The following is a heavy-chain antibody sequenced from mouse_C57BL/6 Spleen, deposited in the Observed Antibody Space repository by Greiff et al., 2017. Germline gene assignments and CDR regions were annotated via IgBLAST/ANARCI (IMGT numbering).Heavy chain of an antibody. CDR2: IYPGDGDT. Sequence: QVQLQQSGPELAKPGASVKISCKASGYAFSSSWMNWVKQRPGKGLEWIGRIYPGDGDTNYNGKFKGKATLTADKSSSTAYMQLSSLTSEDSAVYFCARSGGYDYYAMDVWGQGTSVTVSS. CDR3: ARSGGYDYYAMDV. J-gene: IGHJ4*01. V-gene: IGHV1-82*01. CDR1: GYAFSSSW. D-gene: IGHD2-2*01.